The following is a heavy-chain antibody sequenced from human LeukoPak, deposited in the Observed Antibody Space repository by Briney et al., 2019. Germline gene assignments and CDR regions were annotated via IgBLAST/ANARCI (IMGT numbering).Heavy chain of an antibody. CDR3: ARLVRYYDILTGYLPGGFDP. J-gene: IGHJ5*02. CDR1: GGSISSSSYY. V-gene: IGHV4-39*01. CDR2: IYYSGST. D-gene: IGHD3-9*01. Sequence: SETLSLTCTVSGGSISSSSYYWGWIRQPPGKGLEWIGSIYYSGSTYYNPSLKSRVTISVDTSKNKFSLKLSSVTAADTAVYYCARLVRYYDILTGYLPGGFDPWGQGTLVTVSS.